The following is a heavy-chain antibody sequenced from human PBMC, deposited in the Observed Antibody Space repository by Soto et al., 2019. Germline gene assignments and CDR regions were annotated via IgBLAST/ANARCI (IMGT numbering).Heavy chain of an antibody. J-gene: IGHJ3*02. V-gene: IGHV1-58*01. Sequence: SVKVSCKASGCTFTSSAVQWARQARGQRLEWIGWMVVGSGNTNYAQKFQETVTITRDMSTSKAYMGLSSLRSEDTAVYYCAAVHGYDRSGYYYGSDAFDIGG. CDR2: MVVGSGNT. D-gene: IGHD3-22*01. CDR1: GCTFTSSA. CDR3: AAVHGYDRSGYYYGSDAFDI.